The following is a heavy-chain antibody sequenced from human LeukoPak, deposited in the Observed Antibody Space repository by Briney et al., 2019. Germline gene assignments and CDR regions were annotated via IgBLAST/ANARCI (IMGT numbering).Heavy chain of an antibody. CDR1: GGTFSSYA. CDR2: IIPIFGTA. J-gene: IGHJ4*02. D-gene: IGHD3-9*01. CDR3: ASPELRYFDWLNY. Sequence: SVKVSCKASGGTFSSYAISWVRQAPGQGLEWMGGIIPIFGTANYAQKFQGRVTITTDESTSTAYMELSSLRSEDTAVYYCASPELRYFDWLNYWGQGTLVTVSS. V-gene: IGHV1-69*05.